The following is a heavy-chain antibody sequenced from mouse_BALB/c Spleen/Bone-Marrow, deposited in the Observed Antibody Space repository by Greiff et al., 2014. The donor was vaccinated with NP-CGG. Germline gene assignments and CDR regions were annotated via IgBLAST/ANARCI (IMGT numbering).Heavy chain of an antibody. CDR2: IDPANGNT. Sequence: VQLQQSGAELVKPGASVKLSCTASGFNIKDTYMHWVKQRPEQGLEWIGRIDPANGNTKYDPKFQGKATITADTSSNTAYLQLSSLTSEDTTVYYCAIYYGNYYAMDYWGQGTSVTVSS. V-gene: IGHV14-3*02. CDR3: AIYYGNYYAMDY. J-gene: IGHJ4*01. CDR1: GFNIKDTY. D-gene: IGHD2-1*01.